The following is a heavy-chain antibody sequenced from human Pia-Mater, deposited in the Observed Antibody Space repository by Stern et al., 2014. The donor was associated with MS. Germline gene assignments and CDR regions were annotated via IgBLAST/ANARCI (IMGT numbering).Heavy chain of an antibody. CDR1: GYTFTGYY. CDR3: ARVSGVSGSYYFDY. CDR2: INPNSGGT. D-gene: IGHD1-26*01. V-gene: IGHV1-2*06. Sequence: VQLVQSGAEVKKPGASVKVSCKASGYTFTGYYMHWVRQDPGPGLEWMGRINPNSGGTNYAQKFQGRVTMTRDTSISTAYMELSRLRSDDTAVYYCARVSGVSGSYYFDYWGQGTLVTVSS. J-gene: IGHJ4*02.